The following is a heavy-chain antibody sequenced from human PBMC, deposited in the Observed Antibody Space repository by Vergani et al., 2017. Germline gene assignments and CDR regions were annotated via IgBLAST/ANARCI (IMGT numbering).Heavy chain of an antibody. CDR2: INNDGHT. V-gene: IGHV4-34*02. CDR1: GESFSSFY. CDR3: AVRPRVNLVGGEIVTKRTFDY. J-gene: IGHJ4*02. Sequence: QVQLQPWGAGVVKPSGTLSLPCAVFGESFSSFYWSWIRQPPGKGLGWIGEINNDGHTNYNPSLESRVTVSRDTSKNQFSLNLMSVTAADTAMYYCAVRPRVNLVGGEIVTKRTFDYWSQGSLVTVSS. D-gene: IGHD3-10*01.